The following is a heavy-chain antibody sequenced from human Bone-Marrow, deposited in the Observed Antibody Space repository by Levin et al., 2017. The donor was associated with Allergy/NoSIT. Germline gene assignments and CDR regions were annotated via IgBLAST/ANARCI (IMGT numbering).Heavy chain of an antibody. CDR3: ARDRLRYSSSWYGDY. V-gene: IGHV1-18*01. CDR2: ISAYNGNT. D-gene: IGHD6-13*01. CDR1: GYTFTSYG. Sequence: GASVKVSCKASGYTFTSYGISWVRQAPGQGLEWMGWISAYNGNTNYAQKLQGRVTMTTDTSTSTAYMELRSLRSDDTAVYYCARDRLRYSSSWYGDYWGQGTLVTVSS. J-gene: IGHJ4*02.